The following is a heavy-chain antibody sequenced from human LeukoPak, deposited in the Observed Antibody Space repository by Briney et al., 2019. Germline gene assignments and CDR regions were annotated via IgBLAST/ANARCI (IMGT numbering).Heavy chain of an antibody. CDR3: ARGPGRDFDY. CDR2: ISSSSSYI. Sequence: GGSLRLSCAASGFTFSSYSMNWVRQAPGKGLEWVSSISSSSSYIYYADSVKGRFTISRDNAKNSLYLQMNSLRAEDTAVYNCARGPGRDFDYWGQGTLVTVSS. CDR1: GFTFSSYS. V-gene: IGHV3-21*01. D-gene: IGHD3-10*01. J-gene: IGHJ4*02.